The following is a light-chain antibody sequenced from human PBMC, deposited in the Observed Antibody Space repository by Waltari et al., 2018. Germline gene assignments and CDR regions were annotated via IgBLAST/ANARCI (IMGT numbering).Light chain of an antibody. J-gene: IGLJ2*01. Sequence: SYELTQPSSVSVSPGQTARITCSGDVLAKTKYARWFQQKPGQAPVPVIYKDSERPSGIPERFSGSSSGTTVTLTISGAQVEDEADYYCYSAADNMKVFGGGTKLTVL. V-gene: IGLV3-27*01. CDR1: VLAKTKY. CDR3: YSAADNMKV. CDR2: KDS.